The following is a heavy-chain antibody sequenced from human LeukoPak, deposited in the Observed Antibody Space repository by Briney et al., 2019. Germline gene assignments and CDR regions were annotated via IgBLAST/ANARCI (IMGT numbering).Heavy chain of an antibody. J-gene: IGHJ4*02. CDR2: IRQDGNEK. Sequence: GGSLRLSCAASGFTLSNYWMSWVRQAPGKGLEWVANIRQDGNEKYYVGSVRGRFTISRDNAKNSLYLQMNSLRAEDTAVYYRARHYDILTGTFPYYWGQGTLVTVSS. V-gene: IGHV3-7*03. CDR1: GFTLSNYW. CDR3: ARHYDILTGTFPYY. D-gene: IGHD3-9*01.